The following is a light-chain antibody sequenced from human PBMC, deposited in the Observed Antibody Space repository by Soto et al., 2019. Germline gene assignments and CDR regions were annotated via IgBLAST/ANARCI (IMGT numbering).Light chain of an antibody. V-gene: IGKV3-15*01. Sequence: EIVMTQSPVTLSVSPGERATLSCGASRSVSTNLAWYQQKPGQAPRLLISGASTRATGIPARFSGSGSGTDFTLTISSLQSEDFAVYYCQQYNNWPYTFGQGTKVDIK. CDR2: GAS. CDR3: QQYNNWPYT. J-gene: IGKJ2*01. CDR1: RSVSTN.